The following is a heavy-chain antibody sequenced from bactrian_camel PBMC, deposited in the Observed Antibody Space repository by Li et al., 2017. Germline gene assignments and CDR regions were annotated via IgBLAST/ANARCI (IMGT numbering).Heavy chain of an antibody. CDR2: IYSDGRNT. Sequence: HVQLVESGGGLVQTGGSLRLSCVASAEYTYKAACMSWFRQAPGKGLEWVSSIYSDGRNTYNADSVKGRFTFSMDNAKNTLYLQMSSLQPEDTAVYYCAAGARAIGYGCIVGSWYPPPSFGYWSQGTQVTVS. J-gene: IGHJ6*01. D-gene: IGHD6*01. CDR3: AAGARAIGYGCIVGSWYPPPSFGY. CDR1: AEYTYKAAC. V-gene: IGHV3S6*01.